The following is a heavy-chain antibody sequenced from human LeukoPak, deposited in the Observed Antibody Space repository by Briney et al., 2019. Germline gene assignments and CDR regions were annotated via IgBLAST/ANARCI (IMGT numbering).Heavy chain of an antibody. V-gene: IGHV4-39*01. D-gene: IGHD3-22*01. CDR1: GGSISSRSYY. CDR2: IHYSGST. Sequence: SETLSLTCTASGGSISSRSYYWGWIRQPPGKGLEWIGSIHYSGSTYYNPSLKSRVTISVDTSKNQFSLKLSSVTAADTAVYFCARTNYYDNSDTIDLRGQGTLVTVSS. J-gene: IGHJ5*02. CDR3: ARTNYYDNSDTIDL.